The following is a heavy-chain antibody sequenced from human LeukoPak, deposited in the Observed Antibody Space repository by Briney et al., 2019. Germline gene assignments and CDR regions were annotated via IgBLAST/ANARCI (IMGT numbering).Heavy chain of an antibody. CDR1: GGTFSSYA. CDR2: IIPILGIA. Sequence: SVKVSCKASGGTFSSYAISWVRQAPGQGLGWMGRIIPILGIANYAQKFQGRVTITADKSTSTAYMELSSLRSEDTAVYYCARGYCSSTSCYPLNSADDYWGQGTLVTVSS. V-gene: IGHV1-69*04. J-gene: IGHJ4*02. CDR3: ARGYCSSTSCYPLNSADDY. D-gene: IGHD2-2*01.